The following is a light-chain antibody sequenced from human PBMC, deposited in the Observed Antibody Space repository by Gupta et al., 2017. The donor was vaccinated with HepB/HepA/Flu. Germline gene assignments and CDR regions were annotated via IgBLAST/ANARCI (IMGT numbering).Light chain of an antibody. CDR2: EVT. Sequence: QSVLTQPASVSGSPGQYITLSCTGTSSDIGTYNLVSWYQQHPGKVPKLMIYEVTKRPSGLSDRSSGSKSGNTSSLTIAGLQAEDEADYYCSSYVPITTLLFGGGTKLTVL. CDR3: SSYVPITTLL. CDR1: SSDIGTYNL. V-gene: IGLV2-23*01. J-gene: IGLJ3*02.